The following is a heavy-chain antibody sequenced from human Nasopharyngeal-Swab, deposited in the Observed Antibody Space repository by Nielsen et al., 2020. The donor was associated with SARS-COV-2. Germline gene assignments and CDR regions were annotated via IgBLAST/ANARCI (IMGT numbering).Heavy chain of an antibody. CDR1: GDSVSSNSAA. CDR3: ARGSGTYSDYFDY. D-gene: IGHD1-26*01. V-gene: IGHV6-1*01. CDR2: TYFRSKWLN. Sequence: SQTLSLTCAISGDSVSSNSAAWTWIRQSPSRGLEWLGRTYFRSKWLNDYAVSVKSRITINQDTSRNQFSLQLNSVTPEDTAIYYCARGSGTYSDYFDYWGQGTLVSVPS. J-gene: IGHJ4*02.